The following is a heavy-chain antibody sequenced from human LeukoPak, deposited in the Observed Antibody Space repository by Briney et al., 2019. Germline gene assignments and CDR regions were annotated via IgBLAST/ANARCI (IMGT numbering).Heavy chain of an antibody. CDR2: INHSGST. V-gene: IGHV4-34*01. J-gene: IGHJ4*02. Sequence: SETLSPTCAVYGGSFSGYYWSWIRQPPGKGLEWIGEINHSGSTNYNPSLKSRVTISVDTSKNQFSLKLSSVTAADTAVYYCARGHRRYFDWFPFDYWGQGTLVTASS. D-gene: IGHD3-9*01. CDR3: ARGHRRYFDWFPFDY. CDR1: GGSFSGYY.